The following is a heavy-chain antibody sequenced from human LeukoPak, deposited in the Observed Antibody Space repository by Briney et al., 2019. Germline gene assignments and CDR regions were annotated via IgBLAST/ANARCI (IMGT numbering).Heavy chain of an antibody. J-gene: IGHJ4*02. V-gene: IGHV4-4*07. Sequence: SETLSLTCTVSGGSISPYFWSWIRQTAGKGLEWIGRVHSSGNTNYNPSLKSRVTMSADASKNQFSLKLSSVTAADTAVYYCARERGSGWYDMAFDFWGQGTLVTVSS. CDR2: VHSSGNT. D-gene: IGHD6-19*01. CDR3: ARERGSGWYDMAFDF. CDR1: GGSISPYF.